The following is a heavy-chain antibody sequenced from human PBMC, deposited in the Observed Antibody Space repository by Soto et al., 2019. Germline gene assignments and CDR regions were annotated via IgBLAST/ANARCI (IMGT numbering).Heavy chain of an antibody. J-gene: IGHJ4*02. D-gene: IGHD5-18*01. CDR2: IWYDGSNK. CDR1: GFTFSSYG. V-gene: IGHV3-33*01. Sequence: GGSLRLSCAASGFTFSSYGMPWVRQAPGKGLEWVAVIWYDGSNKYYADSLKGRFTISRDNSKNTLYLQMNSLRGEDTAVYYCARWNVQHDSYGYFWGQGSLVTVSS. CDR3: ARWNVQHDSYGYF.